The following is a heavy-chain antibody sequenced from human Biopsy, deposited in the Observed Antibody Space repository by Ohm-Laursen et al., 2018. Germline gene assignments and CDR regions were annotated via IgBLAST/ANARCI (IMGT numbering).Heavy chain of an antibody. Sequence: SLRPSCAASGFTFSGHAMSWVRQAPGKGLECVSIINGGGGSTWYSDPVKGRFTISRDDSKNTLYLQMNSLRAEDTAMYYCARDLYDFCGGCPFDPWGQGTLVTVS. CDR3: ARDLYDFCGGCPFDP. V-gene: IGHV3-23*01. J-gene: IGHJ5*02. CDR1: GFTFSGHA. D-gene: IGHD3-3*01. CDR2: INGGGGST.